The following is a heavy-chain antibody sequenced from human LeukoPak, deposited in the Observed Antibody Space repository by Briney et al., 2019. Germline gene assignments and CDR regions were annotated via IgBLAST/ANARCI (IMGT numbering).Heavy chain of an antibody. CDR1: GYTFTGYY. V-gene: IGHV1-2*02. CDR3: ARWTTVTTFSNWYFDL. D-gene: IGHD4-17*01. J-gene: IGHJ2*01. CDR2: INPNSGGT. Sequence: ASVTVSCKASGYTFTGYYMHWVRPAPGQGLAWMGWINPNSGGTNYAQKFQGRVTMTRDTSISTAYMELSRLRSDDTAVYYCARWTTVTTFSNWYFDLWGRGTLVTVSS.